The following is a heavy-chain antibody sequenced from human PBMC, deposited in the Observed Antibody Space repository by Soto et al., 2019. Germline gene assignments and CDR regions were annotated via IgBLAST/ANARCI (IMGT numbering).Heavy chain of an antibody. CDR3: ARDTDCSSGACYIGY. D-gene: IGHD2-8*01. Sequence: QVQLVQSGPDVKKPGASVKVSCKASGYIFSTYGISWVRQAPGQGLEWMGWISTHNDQTVYAQKFQGRVTMTTDTSTTTAYMELRSVRSDDSAVYYCARDTDCSSGACYIGYWGQGTLVTVSS. CDR2: ISTHNDQT. J-gene: IGHJ4*02. V-gene: IGHV1-18*01. CDR1: GYIFSTYG.